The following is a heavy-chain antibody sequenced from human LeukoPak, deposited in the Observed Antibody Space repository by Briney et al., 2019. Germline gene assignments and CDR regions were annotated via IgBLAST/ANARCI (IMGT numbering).Heavy chain of an antibody. CDR2: INPDGSGK. J-gene: IGHJ4*02. V-gene: IGHV3-7*01. Sequence: GGSLRLSCEASGFTLSTYWMYWVHQVPGKGLDWVANINPDGSGKRYVDSVKGRFTIARDNADNSLSLQMNSLRAEDTAVYYCASWGAGGNSWGQGTLVTVSS. CDR1: GFTLSTYW. CDR3: ASWGAGGNS. D-gene: IGHD3-16*01.